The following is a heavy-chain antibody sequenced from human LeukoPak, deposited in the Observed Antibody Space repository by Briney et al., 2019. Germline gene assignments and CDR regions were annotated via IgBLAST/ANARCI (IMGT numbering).Heavy chain of an antibody. D-gene: IGHD3-9*01. J-gene: IGHJ3*02. CDR1: GFTFSSYA. CDR3: ARDGVLRYFDLLVGDAFDI. V-gene: IGHV3-30*04. CDR2: ISYDGSNK. Sequence: GGSLRLSCAASGFTFSSYAMHWVRQAPGKGLEWVAVISYDGSNKYYADSVKGRFTISRDNSKNTLYLQMNSLRAEDTAVYYCARDGVLRYFDLLVGDAFDIWGQGTMVTVSS.